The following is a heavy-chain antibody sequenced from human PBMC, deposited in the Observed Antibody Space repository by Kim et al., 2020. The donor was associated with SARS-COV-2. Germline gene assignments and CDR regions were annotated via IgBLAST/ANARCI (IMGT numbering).Heavy chain of an antibody. D-gene: IGHD3-16*01. J-gene: IGHJ6*02. CDR1: GYRFPNYW. CDR2: IYPADSET. V-gene: IGHV5-51*01. CDR3: ARGIMVAYYYYGMDV. Sequence: GESLKISCKGSGYRFPNYWIGWVRQMPGKGLEWMGIIYPADSETRYSPSFQGQVTISADKSITTAYLQWSSLKASDSAIYYCARGIMVAYYYYGMDVWGQGTTVTVSS.